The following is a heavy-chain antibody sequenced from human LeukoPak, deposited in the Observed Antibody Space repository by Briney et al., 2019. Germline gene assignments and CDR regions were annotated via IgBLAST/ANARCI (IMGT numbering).Heavy chain of an antibody. D-gene: IGHD1-26*01. CDR1: GDGVSSSGAA. V-gene: IGHV6-1*01. CDR3: ARARIVGALFDC. Sequence: SQTLSLTCAISGDGVSSSGAAWNWIRQSPSRGLEWLGRTYYRSKWYNDYAVSVKSRITVNPDTSKNQFSLQLDSVTPEDTAVYYCARARIVGALFDCWGQGTLVTVSS. J-gene: IGHJ4*02. CDR2: TYYRSKWYN.